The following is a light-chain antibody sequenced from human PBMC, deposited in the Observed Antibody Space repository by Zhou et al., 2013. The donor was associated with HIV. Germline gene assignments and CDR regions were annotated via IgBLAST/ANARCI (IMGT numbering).Light chain of an antibody. J-gene: IGKJ2*01. CDR3: QQYNSYPYT. V-gene: IGKV1-5*03. Sequence: DIQMTQSPSTLSASVGDSVTITCRASQSISSWLAWYQQKPGKAPKLLIYKAFSLESGVPSRFSGSGSGTEFTLTISSLQPDDFATYHCQQYNSYPYTFGQGTKLDIK. CDR2: KAF. CDR1: QSISSW.